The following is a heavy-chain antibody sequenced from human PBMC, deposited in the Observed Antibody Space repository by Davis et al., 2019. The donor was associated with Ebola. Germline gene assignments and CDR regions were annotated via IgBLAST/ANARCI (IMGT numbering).Heavy chain of an antibody. J-gene: IGHJ4*02. CDR1: GFTFSSYG. V-gene: IGHV3-30*18. D-gene: IGHD1-26*01. CDR3: AKGDLYSGSDFDY. Sequence: GESLKISCAASGFTFSSYGMHWVRQAPGKGLEWVAVISYDGSNKYYADSVKGRFTISRDNSKNTLYLQMNSLRAEDTAVYYCAKGDLYSGSDFDYWGQGTLVTVSS. CDR2: ISYDGSNK.